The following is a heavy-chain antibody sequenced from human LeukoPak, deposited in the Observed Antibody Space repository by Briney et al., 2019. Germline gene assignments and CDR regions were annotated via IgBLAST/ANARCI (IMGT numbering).Heavy chain of an antibody. CDR1: GFIISGYA. CDR2: ISNDGSHK. D-gene: IGHD6-13*01. Sequence: GGSLRLSCAASGFIISGYAMHWVRQAPGKGLGWVALISNDGSHKNYADSVNGRLTISRDNSNKFLYLRMNSLTTEDTAVYYCAREWSQYSSTWKGAFDIWGQGTMVTVSS. J-gene: IGHJ3*02. V-gene: IGHV3-30-3*01. CDR3: AREWSQYSSTWKGAFDI.